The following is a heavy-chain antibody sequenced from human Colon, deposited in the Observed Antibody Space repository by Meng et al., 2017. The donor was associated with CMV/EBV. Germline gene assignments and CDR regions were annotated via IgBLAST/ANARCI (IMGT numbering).Heavy chain of an antibody. D-gene: IGHD2-21*02. V-gene: IGHV1-3*01. CDR2: INAGNGNT. CDR3: ARDRPDHVCGGDCWLDF. Sequence: TFTSLPMHWVRQAPGQSIEWMGWINAGNGNTKYSQKFQDRVTITRDTSASTAYMELSDLRSEDTAVYYCARDRPDHVCGGDCWLDFWGQGTLVTVSS. CDR1: TFTSLP. J-gene: IGHJ4*02.